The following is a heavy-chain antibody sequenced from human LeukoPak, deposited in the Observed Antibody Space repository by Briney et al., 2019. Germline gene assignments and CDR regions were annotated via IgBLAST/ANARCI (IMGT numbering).Heavy chain of an antibody. J-gene: IGHJ4*02. Sequence: GGSLRLSCEASGFTFSSYDMNWVRQAPGKGLEWVSGISSSGVNRHYAGSVKGRFTISRDNSNNMLFLHTNSLRAEDTAVYYCVKGGWLDNWGQGTLVTVSS. D-gene: IGHD6-19*01. V-gene: IGHV3-23*01. CDR2: ISSSGVNR. CDR3: VKGGWLDN. CDR1: GFTFSSYD.